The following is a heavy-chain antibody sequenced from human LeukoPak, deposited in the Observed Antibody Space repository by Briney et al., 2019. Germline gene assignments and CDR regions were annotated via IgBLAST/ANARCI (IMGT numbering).Heavy chain of an antibody. Sequence: SETLSLTCTVSGGSISSYYWSWIRQPPGKGLEWIGYIHYSGNTNYNPSLKSRVTISVDTSKNQFSLKLSSVTAADTAVYYCARDKTGRAYGMDVWGQGTTVTVSS. J-gene: IGHJ6*02. CDR2: IHYSGNT. D-gene: IGHD1-1*01. V-gene: IGHV4-59*01. CDR1: GGSISSYY. CDR3: ARDKTGRAYGMDV.